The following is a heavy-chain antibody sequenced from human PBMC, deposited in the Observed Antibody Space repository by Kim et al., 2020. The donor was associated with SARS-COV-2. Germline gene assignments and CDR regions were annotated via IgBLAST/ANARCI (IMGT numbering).Heavy chain of an antibody. CDR3: VRSGHTYDKFDL. CDR2: INAELGTT. CDR1: GYIFDIYT. D-gene: IGHD5-18*01. V-gene: IGHV1-3*03. Sequence: ASVKVSCKASGYIFDIYTIHWVRQAPGQRPEWMGYINAELGTTKYSKDFQDRLTITRDTSATTTYMRLGSLKSEDTAVYFCVRSGHTYDKFDLWGQGTLVTISS. J-gene: IGHJ4*02.